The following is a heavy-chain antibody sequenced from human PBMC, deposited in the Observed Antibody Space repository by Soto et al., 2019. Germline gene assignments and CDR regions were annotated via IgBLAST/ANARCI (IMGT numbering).Heavy chain of an antibody. CDR3: TRGFWALVPGDY. J-gene: IGHJ4*02. Sequence: GGSLRLSCAASGFTFSSYWMHWVRQVPGKGLVWVSRINSDGSSTSYADSVKGRFTISRDNAKNTLYLQMNSLRAEDTAVYYCTRGFWALVPGDYWGQGTLVTVS. V-gene: IGHV3-74*01. CDR1: GFTFSSYW. D-gene: IGHD2-2*01. CDR2: INSDGSST.